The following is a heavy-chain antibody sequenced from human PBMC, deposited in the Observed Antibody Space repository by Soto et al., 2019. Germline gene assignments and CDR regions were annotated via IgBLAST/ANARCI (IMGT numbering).Heavy chain of an antibody. CDR1: GYTFTSHG. V-gene: IGHV1-18*01. Sequence: QVHLVQSGGEVKNPGASVKVSCKPSGYTFTSHGLSWVRQAPGQGLEWMGWISTYNGKTEHAQKFQGRVTMTADTRTTTGYMELRSLRSDDTAVYYCARLRTEGAPFREDAFELWGQGTKVTVSS. J-gene: IGHJ3*01. CDR2: ISTYNGKT. CDR3: ARLRTEGAPFREDAFEL. D-gene: IGHD1-26*01.